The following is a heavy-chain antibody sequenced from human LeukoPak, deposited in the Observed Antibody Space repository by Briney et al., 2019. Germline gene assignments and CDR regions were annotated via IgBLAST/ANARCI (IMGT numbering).Heavy chain of an antibody. D-gene: IGHD5-12*01. Sequence: ASVKVSCKASGYTFTSYAMHWVRQAPGQKLEWMGWINAGNGNTKYSQEFQGRVTITRDTSASTAYMELRSLRSEDMAVYYCARGRLVATITGYYYYMDVWGKGTTVTVSS. V-gene: IGHV1-3*03. CDR3: ARGRLVATITGYYYYMDV. CDR2: INAGNGNT. CDR1: GYTFTSYA. J-gene: IGHJ6*03.